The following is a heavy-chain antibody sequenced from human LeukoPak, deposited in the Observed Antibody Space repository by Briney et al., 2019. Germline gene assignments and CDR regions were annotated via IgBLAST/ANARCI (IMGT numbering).Heavy chain of an antibody. CDR1: GFTFSSYW. Sequence: SGGSLRLSCAGSGFTFSSYWMHWVRQAPGKGLVWVSRTNSDGSSTSYADPVKGRFTISRDNAKNTLYLQMNSLRADHTAVYYCARDDRGYSYALFDYWGQGTLVTVSS. V-gene: IGHV3-74*01. D-gene: IGHD5-18*01. CDR3: ARDDRGYSYALFDY. CDR2: TNSDGSST. J-gene: IGHJ4*02.